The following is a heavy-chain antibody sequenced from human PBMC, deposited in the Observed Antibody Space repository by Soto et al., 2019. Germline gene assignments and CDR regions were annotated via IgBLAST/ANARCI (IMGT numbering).Heavy chain of an antibody. CDR2: ISYDGSNK. D-gene: IGHD2-15*01. V-gene: IGHV3-30-3*01. J-gene: IGHJ6*02. CDR3: ARDRDIVVVVGANTRYYYYYGMDV. CDR1: GFTFSSYA. Sequence: QVQLVESGGGVVQPGRSLRLSCAASGFTFSSYAMHWVRQAPGKGLEWVAVISYDGSNKYYADSVKGRFTISRDNSKNTLYLQMNSLRAEDTAVYYCARDRDIVVVVGANTRYYYYYGMDVWGQGTTVTVSS.